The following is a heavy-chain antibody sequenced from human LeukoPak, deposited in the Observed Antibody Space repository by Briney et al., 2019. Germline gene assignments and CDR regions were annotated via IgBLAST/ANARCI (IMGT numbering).Heavy chain of an antibody. Sequence: GASVKVSCKASGYTFTGYYMHWVRQAPGQGLEWMGWISAYNGNTNYAQKLQGRVTMTTDTSTSTAYMELRSLRSDDTAVYYCARDLKRLGAYFDYWGQGTLVTVSS. D-gene: IGHD3-16*01. CDR1: GYTFTGYY. V-gene: IGHV1-18*04. CDR2: ISAYNGNT. CDR3: ARDLKRLGAYFDY. J-gene: IGHJ4*02.